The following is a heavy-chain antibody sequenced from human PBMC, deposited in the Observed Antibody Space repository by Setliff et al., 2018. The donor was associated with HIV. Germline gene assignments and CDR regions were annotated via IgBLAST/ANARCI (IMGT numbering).Heavy chain of an antibody. CDR3: ARHANYDFWSGYWGYYFDY. D-gene: IGHD3-3*01. V-gene: IGHV4-4*09. CDR1: GGSISTYY. Sequence: PSETLSLTCTVSGGSISTYYWSWIRQPPGKGLEWIGYIYTSGSTNYNPSLKTRVTISIDTSKKQVSLKLSSVTAADTAVYYCARHANYDFWSGYWGYYFDYWGQGTLVTVS. CDR2: IYTSGST. J-gene: IGHJ4*02.